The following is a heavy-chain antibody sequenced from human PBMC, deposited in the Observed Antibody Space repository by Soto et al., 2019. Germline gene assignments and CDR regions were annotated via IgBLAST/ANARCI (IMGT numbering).Heavy chain of an antibody. D-gene: IGHD3-10*01. CDR2: IFAGGGT. Sequence: QPGGSLRLSCAVSGFIVSSNYMSWVRQAPGRGLEWVSVIFAGGGTYYADSVKGRFTISKDNSKNKVYLQMNSLRAGDTAVYYCAGGFNYGYIDHWGQGTPVTVSS. J-gene: IGHJ4*02. V-gene: IGHV3-53*01. CDR1: GFIVSSNY. CDR3: AGGFNYGYIDH.